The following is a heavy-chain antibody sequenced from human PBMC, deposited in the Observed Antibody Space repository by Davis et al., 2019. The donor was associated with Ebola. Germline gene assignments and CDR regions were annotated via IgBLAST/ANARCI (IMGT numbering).Heavy chain of an antibody. J-gene: IGHJ5*02. CDR3: ARTYYDFGWFDP. CDR2: INHSGST. D-gene: IGHD3-3*01. CDR1: GGSFSGYY. V-gene: IGHV4-34*01. Sequence: PSETLSLTCAVYGGSFSGYYRSWIRQPPGKGLEWIGEINHSGSTNYNPSLKSRVTISVDTSKNQFSLKLSSVTAADTAVYYCARTYYDFGWFDPWGQGTLVTVSS.